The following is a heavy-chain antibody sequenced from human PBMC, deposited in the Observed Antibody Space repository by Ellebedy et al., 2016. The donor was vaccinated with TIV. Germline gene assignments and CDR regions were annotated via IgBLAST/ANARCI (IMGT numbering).Heavy chain of an antibody. CDR3: ARGWFGSGMGV. CDR2: TYNRSKWNN. D-gene: IGHD3-10*01. J-gene: IGHJ6*02. V-gene: IGHV6-1*01. CDR1: GDSVATDIG. Sequence: LRLSCVISGDSVATDIGWNWIRPSPSRGVEWLGRTYNRSKWNNDYAVSLKSRITINPDTSKNLFYLQLNSVTPEDTAVYYCARGWFGSGMGVWGQGTTVTVSS.